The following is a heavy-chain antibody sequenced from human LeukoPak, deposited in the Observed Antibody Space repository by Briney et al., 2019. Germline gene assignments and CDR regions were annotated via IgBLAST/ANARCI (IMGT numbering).Heavy chain of an antibody. J-gene: IGHJ4*02. V-gene: IGHV3-23*01. CDR3: ARDLSLIALTD. D-gene: IGHD3-22*01. Sequence: QPGGSLRLSCAASGFTFSIYAMSWVRQTPGKGLEWVSGITGSGGSTYYADSVKGRFTISRDNSKNTVYLQMNSLRAEDTAVYYCARDLSLIALTDWGQGTLVTVSS. CDR2: ITGSGGST. CDR1: GFTFSIYA.